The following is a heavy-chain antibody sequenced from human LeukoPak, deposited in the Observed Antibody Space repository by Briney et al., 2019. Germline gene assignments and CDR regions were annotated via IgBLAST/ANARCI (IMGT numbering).Heavy chain of an antibody. J-gene: IGHJ4*02. CDR2: ISAYNGNT. V-gene: IGHV1-18*01. CDR3: ARDRGYYYDSSGYSDY. CDR1: GYTFTSYG. D-gene: IGHD3-22*01. Sequence: ASVKVSCKASGYTFTSYGISWVRQAPGQGLEWMGWISAYNGNTNYAQKLQGRVTMTTDTSTSTAYKELRSLRSDHAAVYYCARDRGYYYDSSGYSDYWGQGTLVTVSS.